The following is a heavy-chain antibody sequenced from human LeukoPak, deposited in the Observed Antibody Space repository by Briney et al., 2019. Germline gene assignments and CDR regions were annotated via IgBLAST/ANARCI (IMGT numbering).Heavy chain of an antibody. Sequence: ASVKVSCKASGYTFASYYMHWVRQAPGQGLEWMGIINPSGGSTSYAQKFQGGVTMTRDMPTSTVYMELSSLRSEDTAVYYCARDAQTYYYDSSGYYLDYWGQGTLVTVSS. CDR2: INPSGGST. CDR1: GYTFASYY. CDR3: ARDAQTYYYDSSGYYLDY. V-gene: IGHV1-46*01. D-gene: IGHD3-22*01. J-gene: IGHJ4*02.